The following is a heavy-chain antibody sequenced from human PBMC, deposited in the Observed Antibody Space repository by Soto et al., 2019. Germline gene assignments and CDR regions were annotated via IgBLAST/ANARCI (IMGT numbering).Heavy chain of an antibody. V-gene: IGHV1-46*01. J-gene: IGHJ4*02. CDR1: GYTFTSYY. CDR2: INPSGGST. CDR3: ARDPLNDDILKSHFDY. D-gene: IGHD3-9*01. Sequence: ASVKVSCKASGYTFTSYYMHWVRQAPGQGLEWMGIINPSGGSTSYAQKFQGRVTMTRDTSTSTVYMELSSLRSEDTAVYYCARDPLNDDILKSHFDYWGQGTLVTVSS.